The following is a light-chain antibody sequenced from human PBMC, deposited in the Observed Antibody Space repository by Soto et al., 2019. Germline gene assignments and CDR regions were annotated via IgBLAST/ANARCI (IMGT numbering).Light chain of an antibody. CDR2: DAS. J-gene: IGKJ4*01. Sequence: AIQLTQSPSSLSASVGDRVTITCRASQGISSALAWYQHKPGRAPRLLIYDASSLQSGVSSRFSGSGSGTDFTLALSSLQPEDFATYYCQQFQSYALTFGGGTKLEIK. V-gene: IGKV1-13*02. CDR1: QGISSA. CDR3: QQFQSYALT.